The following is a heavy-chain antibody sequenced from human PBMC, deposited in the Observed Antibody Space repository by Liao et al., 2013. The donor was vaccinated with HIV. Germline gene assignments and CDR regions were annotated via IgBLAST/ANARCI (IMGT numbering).Heavy chain of an antibody. CDR3: ASHPYFDWLLSYPGYMDV. V-gene: IGHV4-39*07. Sequence: QVQPQQWGAGLLKPSETLSLTCSVSGASISNINYYWGWIRQPPGKGLEWIGSIFYSGSTYYNPSLKSRVTISLDTSKNQFSLKLSSVTAADTAVYYCASHPYFDWLLSYPGYMDVWGKGTTVTVSS. J-gene: IGHJ6*03. CDR1: GASISNINYY. CDR2: IFYSGST. D-gene: IGHD3-9*01.